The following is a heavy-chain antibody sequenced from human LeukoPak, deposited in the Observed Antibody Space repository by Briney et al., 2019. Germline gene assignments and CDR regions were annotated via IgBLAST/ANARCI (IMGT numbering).Heavy chain of an antibody. V-gene: IGHV3-33*01. CDR2: IWYDGSNK. Sequence: GGSLRLSCAASGFTFSSYGMHWVRQAPGKGLEWVAVIWYDGSNKYYADSVKGRFTISRDNSKNTQYLQMNSLRAEDTAVYYCARAPDYGDYGRYFDYWGQGTLVTVSS. CDR1: GFTFSSYG. J-gene: IGHJ4*02. CDR3: ARAPDYGDYGRYFDY. D-gene: IGHD4-17*01.